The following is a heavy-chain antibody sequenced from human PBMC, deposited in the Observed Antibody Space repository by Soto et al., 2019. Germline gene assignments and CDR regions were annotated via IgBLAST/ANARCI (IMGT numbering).Heavy chain of an antibody. J-gene: IGHJ3*02. CDR3: ARSARVVTRDAFDI. CDR1: GFNFGTYA. D-gene: IGHD2-21*02. Sequence: PGGSLRLSCAASGFNFGTYALHWVRQAPGKGLQWVAVIASDGTTKYNTDSVRGRITISRDNSNSTLFLQMNSLRPEDTAVYFCARSARVVTRDAFDIWGQGTLVTVSS. V-gene: IGHV3-30-3*01. CDR2: IASDGTTK.